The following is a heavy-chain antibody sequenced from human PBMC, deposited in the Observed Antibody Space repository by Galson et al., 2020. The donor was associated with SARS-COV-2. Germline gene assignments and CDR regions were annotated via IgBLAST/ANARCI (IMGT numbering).Heavy chain of an antibody. CDR3: ARAVVPAANAGRYFDY. CDR1: GGSFSGYY. V-gene: IGHV4-34*01. D-gene: IGHD2-2*01. J-gene: IGHJ4*02. Sequence: SETLSLTCAVYGGSFSGYYWSWIRQPPGKGLEWIGEINHSGSTNYNPSLKSRVTISVDTSKNQFSLKLSSVTAADTAVYYCARAVVPAANAGRYFDYWGQGTLVTVSS. CDR2: INHSGST.